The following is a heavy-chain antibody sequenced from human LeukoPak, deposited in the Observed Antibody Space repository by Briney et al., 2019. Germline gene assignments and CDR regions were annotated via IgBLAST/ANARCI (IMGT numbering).Heavy chain of an antibody. CDR2: ISYDGSNK. D-gene: IGHD1-26*01. J-gene: IGHJ4*02. Sequence: GGSLRLSCAASGFTFSNFWMHWVRQAPGKGLEWVAVISYDGSNKYYADSVKGRFTISRDNSKNTLYLQMNSLRAEDTAVYYCARAGEGSDYWGQGTLVTVSS. CDR1: GFTFSNFW. V-gene: IGHV3-30-3*01. CDR3: ARAGEGSDY.